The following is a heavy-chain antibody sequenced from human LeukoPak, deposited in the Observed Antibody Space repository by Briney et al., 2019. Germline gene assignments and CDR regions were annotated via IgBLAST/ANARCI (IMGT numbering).Heavy chain of an antibody. D-gene: IGHD2-2*01. CDR2: ISNGNT. CDR1: GFPFSNHA. CDR3: VREAGYCASICLKSNWFDP. J-gene: IGHJ5*02. V-gene: IGHV3-23*01. Sequence: GGSLRLSCAASGFPFSNHAMSWVRKPPGKGLEWVSAISNGNTYYADSVRGRFTISRDDSKNMVYLQMNSLRVEDTARYYCVREAGYCASICLKSNWFDPWGQGTLVTVSS.